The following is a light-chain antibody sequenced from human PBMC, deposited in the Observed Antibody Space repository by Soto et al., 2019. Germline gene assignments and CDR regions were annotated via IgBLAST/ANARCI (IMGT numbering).Light chain of an antibody. Sequence: DIQMTQSTSTLSASVGDRVTITCRASQSISTWLAWYQQKPGTAPTLLIYTASNLEGGVPSRFSGSGSGTEFTLTISSLQPDDFATYYCQKYNSAWTFGQGTRWIS. J-gene: IGKJ1*01. CDR3: QKYNSAWT. V-gene: IGKV1-5*03. CDR2: TAS. CDR1: QSISTW.